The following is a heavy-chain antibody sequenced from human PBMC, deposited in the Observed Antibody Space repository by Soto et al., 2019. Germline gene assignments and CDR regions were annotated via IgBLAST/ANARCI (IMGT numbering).Heavy chain of an antibody. D-gene: IGHD1-26*01. V-gene: IGHV1-18*01. CDR1: GYTFTSYG. J-gene: IGHJ6*03. Sequence: ASVKVSCKASGYTFTSYGISWVRQAPGQGLEWMGWISAYNGNTNYAQKLQGRVTMTTDTSTSTAYMELRSLRSDDTAVYYCARDRFIGGYYYYYYMDVWGKGTTVTVSS. CDR3: ARDRFIGGYYYYYYMDV. CDR2: ISAYNGNT.